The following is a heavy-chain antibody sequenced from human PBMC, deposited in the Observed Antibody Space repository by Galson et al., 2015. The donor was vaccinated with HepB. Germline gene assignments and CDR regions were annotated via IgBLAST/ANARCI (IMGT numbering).Heavy chain of an antibody. J-gene: IGHJ4*02. D-gene: IGHD3-16*02. CDR1: GYTFTSYA. CDR3: ARVKNPITLGGVIVQGFDY. Sequence: SVKVSCKASGYTFTSYAMHWVRQAPGQRLEWMGWINAGNGNTKYSQKFQGRVTITRDTSASTAYMELSSLRSEDTAVYYCARVKNPITLGGVIVQGFDYWGQGTLVTVSS. CDR2: INAGNGNT. V-gene: IGHV1-3*01.